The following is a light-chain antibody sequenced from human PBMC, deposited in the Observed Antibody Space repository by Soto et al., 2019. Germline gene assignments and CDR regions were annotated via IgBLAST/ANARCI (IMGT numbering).Light chain of an antibody. CDR3: QQRSNWPPVIT. CDR1: QSFSGY. V-gene: IGKV3-11*01. J-gene: IGKJ5*01. CDR2: DAS. Sequence: DILLTQSPATLSLSPRERATLSCRASQSFSGYLAWYQQKPGQAPRLLIYDASKRATGIPARFSGRGSGTDFTLTLSSLEPEDFAVYYCQQRSNWPPVITFGQGTRLEIK.